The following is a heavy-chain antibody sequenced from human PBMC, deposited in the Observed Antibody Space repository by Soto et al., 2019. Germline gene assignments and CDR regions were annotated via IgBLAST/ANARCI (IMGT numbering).Heavy chain of an antibody. Sequence: GGSLRLSCAVAGFPVNYYDLSWVRQAPGKGVGGVSGLSGVDYSKSYADSVKGRLTISRDNDRNSLFLQMNNLRAADTAIYSGPTRSSQGRSAHGTYFDYWGQGTLGTVSS. CDR1: GFPVNYYD. J-gene: IGHJ4*02. CDR3: PTRSSQGRSAHGTYFDY. D-gene: IGHD3-10*01. CDR2: LSGVDYSK. V-gene: IGHV3-23*01.